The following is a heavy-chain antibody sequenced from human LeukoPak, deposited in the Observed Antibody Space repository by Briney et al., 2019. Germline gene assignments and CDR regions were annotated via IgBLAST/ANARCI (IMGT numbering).Heavy chain of an antibody. D-gene: IGHD3-10*01. V-gene: IGHV4-39*01. J-gene: IGHJ4*02. Sequence: SETLSLTCTVSGGSMSSSSYYWGWIRQPPGKGLEWIGSIYYSGSTYYNPSLESRVTISADTSKNQFSLKLSSVTAADTAVYYCATYDYYGSGSYYNFDHWDQGTLVTVSS. CDR2: IYYSGST. CDR1: GGSMSSSSYY. CDR3: ATYDYYGSGSYYNFDH.